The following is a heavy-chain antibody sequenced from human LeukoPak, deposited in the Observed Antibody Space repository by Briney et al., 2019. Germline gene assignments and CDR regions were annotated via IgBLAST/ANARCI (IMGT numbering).Heavy chain of an antibody. J-gene: IGHJ4*02. D-gene: IGHD6-13*01. CDR3: AREWGIAAAGTFDY. V-gene: IGHV3-48*01. CDR1: GFTFSSYS. CDR2: ISSSSSTI. Sequence: GGSLRLSCAASGFTFSSYSMNWVRQAPGKGLEWVSYISSSSSTIYYADSVKGRFTISRDNAKNSLYLQMNSLRGEDTAVYYCAREWGIAAAGTFDYWGQGTLVTVSS.